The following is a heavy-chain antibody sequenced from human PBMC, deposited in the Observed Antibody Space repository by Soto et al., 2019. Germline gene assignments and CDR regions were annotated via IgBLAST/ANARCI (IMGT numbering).Heavy chain of an antibody. J-gene: IGHJ4*02. CDR1: GFTFSSYS. V-gene: IGHV3-48*02. CDR3: ARDKSYCSGGSCFPYFDY. D-gene: IGHD2-15*01. CDR2: ISSSSSTI. Sequence: GSLRLSCAASGFTFSSYSMNWVRQAPGKGLEWVSYISSSSSTIYYADSVKGRFTISRDNAKNSLYLQMNSLRDEDTAVYYCARDKSYCSGGSCFPYFDYWGQGTLVTVSS.